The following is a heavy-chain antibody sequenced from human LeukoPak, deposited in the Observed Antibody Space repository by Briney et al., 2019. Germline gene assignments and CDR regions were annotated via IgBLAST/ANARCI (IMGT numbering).Heavy chain of an antibody. CDR1: GGSIGSGSYY. CDR3: ARGFRIGQLVHWYFDL. Sequence: SQTPSLTCTVSGGSIGSGSYYWSWIRQPAGKGLEWIGHIYTSGSTNYNPSLKSRVTISVDTSKNQFSLKLSSVTAADTAVHYCARGFRIGQLVHWYFDLWGRGTLVTVSS. J-gene: IGHJ2*01. D-gene: IGHD6-6*01. CDR2: IYTSGST. V-gene: IGHV4-61*09.